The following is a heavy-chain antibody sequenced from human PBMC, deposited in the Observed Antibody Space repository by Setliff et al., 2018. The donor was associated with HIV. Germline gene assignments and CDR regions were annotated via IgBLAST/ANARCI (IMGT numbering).Heavy chain of an antibody. CDR2: VRPYNADK. CDR3: ARDRAYCSSGSCYRPLVYYFYYMDV. V-gene: IGHV1-2*02. D-gene: IGHD2-15*01. J-gene: IGHJ6*03. Sequence: ASVKVSCKASGFTFSDYYMHWVRQAPGQGLEWMGWVRPYNADKNYAQKFQGRVTMTSDTSISTAYLELSGLTSDDTAIYYCARDRAYCSSGSCYRPLVYYFYYMDVWGTVTTVTVSS. CDR1: GFTFSDYY.